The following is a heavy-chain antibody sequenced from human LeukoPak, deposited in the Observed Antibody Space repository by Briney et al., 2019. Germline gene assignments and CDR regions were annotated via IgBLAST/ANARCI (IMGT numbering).Heavy chain of an antibody. CDR1: GFNFGDYA. D-gene: IGHD6-13*01. CDR2: IYSGGST. V-gene: IGHV3-66*01. Sequence: GGSLRLSCTASGFNFGDYAMSWVRQAPGKGLEWDSVIYSGGSTYYADSVKGRFTISRDNSKNTLYLQMTSLRAEDTAVYYCQGGIAAAGLDYWGQGTLVTVSS. CDR3: QGGIAAAGLDY. J-gene: IGHJ4*02.